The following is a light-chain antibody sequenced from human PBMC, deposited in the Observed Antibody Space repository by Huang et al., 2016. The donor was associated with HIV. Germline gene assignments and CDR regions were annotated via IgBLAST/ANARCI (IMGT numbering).Light chain of an antibody. Sequence: ERVMTQSPVTLSVSPGERATVSGRASQSISSKLAWYQQKPGQAPRRLIDGASTRATGIPARFSGSGSGTEFTLTISSLQSEDFAVYYCQQYNNWPFTFGPGTRVDIK. CDR2: GAS. CDR3: QQYNNWPFT. V-gene: IGKV3-15*01. CDR1: QSISSK. J-gene: IGKJ3*01.